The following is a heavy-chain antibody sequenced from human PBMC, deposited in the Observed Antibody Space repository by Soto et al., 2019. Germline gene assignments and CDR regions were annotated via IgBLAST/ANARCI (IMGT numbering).Heavy chain of an antibody. CDR2: LYDVDGT. CDR1: GLTVSGKKY. Sequence: DVHLVESGGGLIQPGESLRLSCAAFGLTVSGKKYVAWVRQAPGKGLGWVSALYDVDGTYYADSVKGRFTTSGDSSKTTVYLQMNGLRPDDTAVYYCASWYDREHAYDVWGQGTTVTVSS. J-gene: IGHJ3*01. CDR3: ASWYDREHAYDV. D-gene: IGHD3-3*01. V-gene: IGHV3-53*01.